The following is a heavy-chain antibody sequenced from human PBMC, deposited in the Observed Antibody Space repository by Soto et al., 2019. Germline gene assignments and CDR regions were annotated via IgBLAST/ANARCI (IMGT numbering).Heavy chain of an antibody. CDR1: GGSFSGYY. CDR3: ASLSPNTSSSSDY. V-gene: IGHV4-34*01. CDR2: INHSGST. J-gene: IGHJ4*02. D-gene: IGHD6-6*01. Sequence: SETLSLTCAVYGGSFSGYYWSWIRQPPGKGPEWIGEINHSGSTNYNPSLKSRVTISVDTSKNQFSLKLSSVTAADTAVYYCASLSPNTSSSSDYWGQGTLVTVSS.